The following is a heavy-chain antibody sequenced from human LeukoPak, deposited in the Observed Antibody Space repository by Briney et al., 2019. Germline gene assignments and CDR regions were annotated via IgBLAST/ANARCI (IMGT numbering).Heavy chain of an antibody. CDR2: ISGSGGST. J-gene: IGHJ4*02. Sequence: GGSLRLSCAASGFTFSSYDMSWVRQAPGKGLEWVSSISGSGGSTYYADSVKGRFTISRDNSKNTLYLQMNSLRAEDTAVYYCAKDTTPGIAVAGTIDYWGQGTLVTVSS. CDR3: AKDTTPGIAVAGTIDY. V-gene: IGHV3-23*01. D-gene: IGHD6-19*01. CDR1: GFTFSSYD.